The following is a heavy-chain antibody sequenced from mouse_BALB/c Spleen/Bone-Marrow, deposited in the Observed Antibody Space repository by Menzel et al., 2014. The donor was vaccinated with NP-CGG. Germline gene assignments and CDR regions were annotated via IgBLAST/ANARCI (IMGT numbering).Heavy chain of an antibody. D-gene: IGHD4-1*01. J-gene: IGHJ3*01. V-gene: IGHV1-7*01. Sequence: QVQLQQSGAEQAKPGASVKMSCKASGYTFTSYWMHWVKQRPGQGLEWIGYINPSTGYTEYNQKFKDKATLTADKSSSTAYMQLSSLTSEDSAVYYCARGGNWDGFAYWGQGTLVTVSA. CDR2: INPSTGYT. CDR1: GYTFTSYW. CDR3: ARGGNWDGFAY.